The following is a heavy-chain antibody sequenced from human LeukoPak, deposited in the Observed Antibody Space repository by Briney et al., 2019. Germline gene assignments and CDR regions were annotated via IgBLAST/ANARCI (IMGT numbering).Heavy chain of an antibody. CDR2: IKSDGSST. Sequence: GGSLRLSCAASGFTFSSYWMHWVRDGPGKGLVWVSRIKSDGSSTSYADSVKGRFTISRDNAKNSLYLQMNSLRAEDTAVYYCAELGITMIGGVWGKGTTVTISS. D-gene: IGHD3-10*02. J-gene: IGHJ6*04. CDR1: GFTFSSYW. V-gene: IGHV3-74*01. CDR3: AELGITMIGGV.